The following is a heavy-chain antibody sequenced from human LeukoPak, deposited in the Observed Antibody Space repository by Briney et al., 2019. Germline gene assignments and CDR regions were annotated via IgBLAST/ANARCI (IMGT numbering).Heavy chain of an antibody. CDR3: ARVRLRGLDY. CDR1: GLIFNNYW. J-gene: IGHJ4*02. V-gene: IGHV3-21*01. Sequence: GGSLRLSCAASGLIFNNYWIIWVRQVPGKGLEWVSSISGSNSYIYYADSMKGRFTISRDNAKNTLYLQMNSLRAEDTAVYYCARVRLRGLDYWGQGTLVTVSS. D-gene: IGHD4-17*01. CDR2: ISGSNSYI.